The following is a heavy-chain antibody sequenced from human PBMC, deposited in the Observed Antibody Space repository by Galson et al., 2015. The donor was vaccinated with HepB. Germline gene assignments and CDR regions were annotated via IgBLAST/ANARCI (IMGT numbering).Heavy chain of an antibody. Sequence: SLRLSCAASGFTFSDYYMSWIRQAPGKGLEWVSYISPSTIYTNYADSVRGRFTISRDNANNSLFLQMNSLRAEDTAVYYRARGLESDFWTGYYYQGAAFDYWGLGTLVTVSP. CDR2: ISPSTIYT. CDR1: GFTFSDYY. D-gene: IGHD3/OR15-3a*01. V-gene: IGHV3-11*06. CDR3: ARGLESDFWTGYYYQGAAFDY. J-gene: IGHJ4*02.